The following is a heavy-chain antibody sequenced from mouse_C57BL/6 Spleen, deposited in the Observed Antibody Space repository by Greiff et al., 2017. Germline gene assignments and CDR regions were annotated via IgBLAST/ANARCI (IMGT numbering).Heavy chain of an antibody. D-gene: IGHD4-1*01. V-gene: IGHV5-16*01. Sequence: EVQVVESEGGLVQPGSSMKLSCTASGFTFSDYYMAWVRQVPEKGLEWVANINYDGSSTYYLDSLKSRFIISRDNAKNILYLQMSSLKSEDTATYYCAREGTGHYAMDYWGQGTSVTVSS. J-gene: IGHJ4*01. CDR1: GFTFSDYY. CDR3: AREGTGHYAMDY. CDR2: INYDGSST.